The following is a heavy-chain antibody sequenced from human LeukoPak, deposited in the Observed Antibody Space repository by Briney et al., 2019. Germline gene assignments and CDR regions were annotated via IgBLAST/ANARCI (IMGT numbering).Heavy chain of an antibody. J-gene: IGHJ4*02. Sequence: PSETLSLTCAVYGGSFSGYYWSWIRQPPGKGLEWIGEINHSGSTNYNPSLKSRVTISVDTSKNQFSLKLSSVTAADTAVYYCARGRGYSYNFDYWGQGTLVTVSS. CDR3: ARGRGYSYNFDY. CDR2: INHSGST. D-gene: IGHD5-18*01. CDR1: GGSFSGYY. V-gene: IGHV4-34*01.